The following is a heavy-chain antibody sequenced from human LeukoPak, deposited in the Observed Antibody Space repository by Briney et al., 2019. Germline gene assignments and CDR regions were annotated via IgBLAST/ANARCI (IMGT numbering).Heavy chain of an antibody. CDR1: GFIFSSYA. CDR3: VKVFSRFFDWLFEYYFDY. CDR2: IGNNGGNT. D-gene: IGHD3-9*01. Sequence: PGGSLRLSCSASGFIFSSYAMRWIRQAPGEGLEYLSVIGNNGGNTYYADAVKGRFTISRDNSENTLYLQMSSLRAEDTAVYYCVKVFSRFFDWLFEYYFDYWGQGTLVTVSS. V-gene: IGHV3-64D*06. J-gene: IGHJ4*02.